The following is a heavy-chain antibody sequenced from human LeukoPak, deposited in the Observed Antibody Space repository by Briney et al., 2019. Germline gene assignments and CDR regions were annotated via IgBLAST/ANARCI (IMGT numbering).Heavy chain of an antibody. D-gene: IGHD4-17*01. V-gene: IGHV4-34*01. CDR2: INHSGST. J-gene: IGHJ4*02. CDR1: GGSFSGYY. Sequence: SETLSLTCAVYGGSFSGYYWSWIRQPPGKGLEWIGEINHSGSTNYNPSLKSRVTISVDTSKNQSSLKLSSVTAADTAVYYCARQRNDYGDFYFDSWGQGTLVTVSS. CDR3: ARQRNDYGDFYFDS.